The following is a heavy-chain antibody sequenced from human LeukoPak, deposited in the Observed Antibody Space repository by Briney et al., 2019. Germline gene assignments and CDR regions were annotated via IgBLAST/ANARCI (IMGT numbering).Heavy chain of an antibody. CDR3: ARDQCSGGSCFHPPY. V-gene: IGHV3-48*04. J-gene: IGHJ4*02. CDR2: ISSSGSAM. D-gene: IGHD2-15*01. Sequence: GGSLRLSCAASGFTFTAHWMAWVRQAPGKGLEWVSYISSSGSAMYYADSVKGRFTISRDNAKNSLYLQMNSLRAEDTAVYYCARDQCSGGSCFHPPYWGQGTLVTVSS. CDR1: GFTFTAHW.